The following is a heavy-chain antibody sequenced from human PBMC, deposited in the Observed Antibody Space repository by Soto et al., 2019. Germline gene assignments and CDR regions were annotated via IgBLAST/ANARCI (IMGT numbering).Heavy chain of an antibody. D-gene: IGHD3-9*01. Sequence: QVQLVQSGAEVKKPGASVKVSCKASGYTFTNYGIAWVRQAPGQGLEWMGWISPYSGKTDYRQNLQGRVTMTADTSTTTAYMELRSLRSDDTAVDYCTRERHTLTTGVIFDFWGQGTLVTVSS. CDR2: ISPYSGKT. V-gene: IGHV1-18*01. CDR3: TRERHTLTTGVIFDF. CDR1: GYTFTNYG. J-gene: IGHJ4*02.